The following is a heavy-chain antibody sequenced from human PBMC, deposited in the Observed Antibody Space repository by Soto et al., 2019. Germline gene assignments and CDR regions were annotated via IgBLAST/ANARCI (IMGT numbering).Heavy chain of an antibody. CDR1: GGTFSSYT. CDR3: ASEKVFGGDCYSTGMDV. V-gene: IGHV1-69*02. CDR2: IIPILGIA. J-gene: IGHJ6*02. Sequence: SVKVSCKASGGTFSSYTISWVRQAPGQGLEWMGRIIPILGIANYAQKFQGRVTITADKSTSTAYMELSSLRSEDTAVYYCASEKVFGGDCYSTGMDVWGQVTTVTVPS. D-gene: IGHD2-21*02.